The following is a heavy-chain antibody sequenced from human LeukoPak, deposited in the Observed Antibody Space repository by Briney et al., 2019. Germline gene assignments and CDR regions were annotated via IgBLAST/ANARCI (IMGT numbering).Heavy chain of an antibody. CDR2: IYSGGST. Sequence: GGSLRLSCAASGFTVSSNYMSWVRQAPGKGLEWVSVIYSGGSTYYADSVKGRFTISRDNSKNTLYLQMNSLRAEDTAVYYRARRAAVAGDFDYWGQGTLVTVSS. CDR1: GFTVSSNY. D-gene: IGHD6-19*01. V-gene: IGHV3-66*01. CDR3: ARRAAVAGDFDY. J-gene: IGHJ4*02.